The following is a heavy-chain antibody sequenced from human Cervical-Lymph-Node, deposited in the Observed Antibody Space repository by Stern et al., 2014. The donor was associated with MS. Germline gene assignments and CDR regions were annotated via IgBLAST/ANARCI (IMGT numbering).Heavy chain of an antibody. V-gene: IGHV1-2*07. CDR3: VRDSHSSGSTIRNYYYGMDV. CDR1: GYTFSGHY. Sequence: QMQLVQSGAEVKKPGASVKVSCKASGYTFSGHYMHWVRQAPGQGLEWMGWINNNSSVTNYPHKFHRRATTPRDTSITTAYMELSRLISDDTAVYFCVRDSHSSGSTIRNYYYGMDVWGQGTTVTVSS. CDR2: INNNSSVT. J-gene: IGHJ6*02. D-gene: IGHD1-26*01.